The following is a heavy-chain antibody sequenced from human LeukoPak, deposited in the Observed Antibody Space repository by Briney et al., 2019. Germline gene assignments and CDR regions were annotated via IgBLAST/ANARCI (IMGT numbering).Heavy chain of an antibody. CDR3: ARVQLLHGYYGMDV. D-gene: IGHD2-21*01. J-gene: IGHJ6*02. CDR2: ISSSSSYI. CDR1: GFTFSSYS. V-gene: IGHV3-21*01. Sequence: GGSLRLSCAASGFTFSSYSMNWVRQAPGEGLEWVSSISSSSSYIYYADSVKGRFTISRDNAKNSLYLQMNSLRAEDTAVYYCARVQLLHGYYGMDVWGQGTTVTVSS.